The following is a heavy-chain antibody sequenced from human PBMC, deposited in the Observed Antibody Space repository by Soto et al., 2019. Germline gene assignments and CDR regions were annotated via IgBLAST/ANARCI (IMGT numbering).Heavy chain of an antibody. J-gene: IGHJ4*02. CDR2: MYYSGST. CDR3: ARHRRIAVAGIDY. V-gene: IGHV4-39*01. Sequence: SETLSLTCTVSGGSISSSSYYWGWIRQPPGKGLEWIGSMYYSGSTYYNPSLKRRVTISVDTSKNQFSLKLSSVTAADTAVYYCARHRRIAVAGIDYWGQGPLVTVSS. CDR1: GGSISSSSYY. D-gene: IGHD6-19*01.